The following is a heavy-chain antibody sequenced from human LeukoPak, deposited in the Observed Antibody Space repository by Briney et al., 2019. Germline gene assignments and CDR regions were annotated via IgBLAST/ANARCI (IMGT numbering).Heavy chain of an antibody. CDR1: GFTVSSNY. Sequence: GGSLRLSCAASGFTVSSNYMSWVRQAPGKGLEWVSVIYSGGSTYYADSVKGRFTISRDNSKNTLYLQMNSLRAEDTAVYYCARAISGSYYWFDYWGQGTLVTVSS. CDR3: ARAISGSYYWFDY. J-gene: IGHJ4*02. V-gene: IGHV3-66*01. D-gene: IGHD1-26*01. CDR2: IYSGGST.